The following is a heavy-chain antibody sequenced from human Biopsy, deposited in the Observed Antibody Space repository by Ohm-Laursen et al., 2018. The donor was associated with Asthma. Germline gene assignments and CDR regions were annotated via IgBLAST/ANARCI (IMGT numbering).Heavy chain of an antibody. J-gene: IGHJ4*02. Sequence: SSLRLSCAAPGFKFDEYTMHWVRQAPGKGLEWVSGISWNSDTISYADSVEGRFTISRDNAKNSVFLHMDSLRPEDTAFYYCAKVRSDWVITESFDYWGQGVLVTVSS. CDR3: AKVRSDWVITESFDY. D-gene: IGHD3-22*01. V-gene: IGHV3-9*01. CDR2: ISWNSDTI. CDR1: GFKFDEYT.